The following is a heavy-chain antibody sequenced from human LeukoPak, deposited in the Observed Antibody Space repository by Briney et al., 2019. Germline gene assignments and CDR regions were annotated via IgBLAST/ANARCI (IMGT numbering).Heavy chain of an antibody. CDR2: IYHSGSI. J-gene: IGHJ4*02. Sequence: SETLSLTCSVSGYSISSGYYWGWIRQPPGMGLEWIGNIYHSGSIYYNPSLKSRVTISVDTSKNQFSLKLSSVTAADTAVYYCARRSRRSLWFGESIPRPTVTPFDYWGQGTLVTVSS. V-gene: IGHV4-38-2*02. CDR1: GYSISSGYY. D-gene: IGHD3-10*01. CDR3: ARRSRRSLWFGESIPRPTVTPFDY.